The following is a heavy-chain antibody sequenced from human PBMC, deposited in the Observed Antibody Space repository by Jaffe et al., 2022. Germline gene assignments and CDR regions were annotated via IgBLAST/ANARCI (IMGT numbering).Heavy chain of an antibody. CDR3: ARGTTYYDFWSGYYY. J-gene: IGHJ4*02. D-gene: IGHD3-3*01. V-gene: IGHV4-34*01. CDR1: GGSFSGYY. CDR2: INHSGST. Sequence: QVQLQQWGAGLLKPSETLSLTCAVYGGSFSGYYWSWIRQPPGKGLEWIGEINHSGSTNYNPSLKSRVTISVDTSKNQFSLKLSSVTAADTAVYYCARGTTYYDFWSGYYYWGQGTLVTVSS.